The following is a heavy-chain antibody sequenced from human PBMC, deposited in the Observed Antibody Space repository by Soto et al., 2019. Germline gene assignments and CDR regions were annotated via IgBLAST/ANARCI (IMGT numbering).Heavy chain of an antibody. D-gene: IGHD6-19*01. CDR1: GFTFSSFA. CDR3: ARSFCSSSSCFFVWVEH. CDR2: IIGSGTPT. J-gene: IGHJ5*02. V-gene: IGHV3-23*03. Sequence: PGGSLRLSCAASGFTFSSFAMSWVRQAPGKGLECLSLIIGSGTPTLYADSVKGRFSVSRDNSKNTVFLEMNNLRVDATPIYYPARSFCSSSSCFFVWVEHWRPGTLVTDSS.